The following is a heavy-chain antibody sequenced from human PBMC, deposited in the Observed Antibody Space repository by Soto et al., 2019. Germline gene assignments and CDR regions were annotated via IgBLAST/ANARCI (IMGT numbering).Heavy chain of an antibody. D-gene: IGHD4-17*01. CDR1: GGSISSYY. CDR2: IYYSGST. V-gene: IGHV4-59*08. Sequence: SSETLSLTCTVSGGSISSYYWSWIRQPPGKGLEWIGYIYYSGSTNYNPSLKSRVTISVDTSKNQFSLKLSSVTAADTAVYYCARHRQIQKPLYGDYEYYFEYWGQGTLVTVSS. CDR3: ARHRQIQKPLYGDYEYYFEY. J-gene: IGHJ4*02.